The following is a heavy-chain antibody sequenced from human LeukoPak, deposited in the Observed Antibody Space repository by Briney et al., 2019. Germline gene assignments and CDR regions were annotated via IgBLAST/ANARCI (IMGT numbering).Heavy chain of an antibody. D-gene: IGHD7-27*01. Sequence: GGSLRLSCAASGFTFSSYGMHWVRQAPGKGLEWVAVISYDGSNKYYADSVKGRFTISRDNATNSLYLQMNSLRAEDTAVYYCARKGGPLGPPFDNWGQGTLVTVSS. J-gene: IGHJ4*02. CDR3: ARKGGPLGPPFDN. V-gene: IGHV3-30*03. CDR1: GFTFSSYG. CDR2: ISYDGSNK.